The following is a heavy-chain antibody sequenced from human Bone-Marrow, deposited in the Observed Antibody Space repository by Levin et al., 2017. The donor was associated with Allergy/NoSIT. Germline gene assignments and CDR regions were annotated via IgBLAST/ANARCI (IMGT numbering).Heavy chain of an antibody. Sequence: PGASVKVSCKVFGYSLNDLSIHWVRQAPGKGLEWIGGYDVDAGESVYAQKLQGRVTMTDDTSTDTAYMQLTRLRSEDMGVYFCAADWAVGVRRRDYFDIWGQGTRVTISS. V-gene: IGHV1-24*01. D-gene: IGHD3-16*01. CDR3: AADWAVGVRRRDYFDI. CDR1: GYSLNDLS. CDR2: YDVDAGES. J-gene: IGHJ3*02.